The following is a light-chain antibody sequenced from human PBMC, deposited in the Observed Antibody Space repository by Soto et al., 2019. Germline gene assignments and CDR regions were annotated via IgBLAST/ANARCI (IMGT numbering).Light chain of an antibody. CDR2: GAF. CDR3: QQYNDWPLT. CDR1: QSVRSN. J-gene: IGKJ1*01. V-gene: IGKV3-15*01. Sequence: EIVMTQSPVTLSVSPGERATLSCRASQSVRSNLAWYQQKPGQAPSLLIYGAFTMATGIPTRFSGTGSGTEFTLTISSLQSEDFALYYCQQYNDWPLTFGQGTQVEV.